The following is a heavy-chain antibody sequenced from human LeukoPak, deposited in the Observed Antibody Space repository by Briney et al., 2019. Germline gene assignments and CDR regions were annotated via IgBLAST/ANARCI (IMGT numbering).Heavy chain of an antibody. CDR2: FDPEDGET. Sequence: ASVQVSCKVSGYTLTELSMHWVRQAPGKGLEWMGGFDPEDGETIYAQKFQGRVTMTEDTSTDTAYMELSSLRSEDTAVYYCATFERGSGWYNFDYWGQGTLVTVSS. CDR3: ATFERGSGWYNFDY. D-gene: IGHD6-19*01. J-gene: IGHJ4*02. V-gene: IGHV1-24*01. CDR1: GYTLTELS.